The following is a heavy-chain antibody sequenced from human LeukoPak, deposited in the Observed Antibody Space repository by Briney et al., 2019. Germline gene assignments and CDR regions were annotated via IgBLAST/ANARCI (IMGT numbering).Heavy chain of an antibody. J-gene: IGHJ4*02. V-gene: IGHV1-69*13. CDR2: INPIFNIL. Sequence: GVSVKVSCKASEGTFGAYSIDWVRQAPGQGLDWVGGINPIFNILYYAQNFQGRVTITADESTNTAYLELDSLKHDDTAVYYCAAGRRLGELFFDYWGPGTLVTVSS. CDR3: AAGRRLGELFFDY. D-gene: IGHD3-10*01. CDR1: EGTFGAYS.